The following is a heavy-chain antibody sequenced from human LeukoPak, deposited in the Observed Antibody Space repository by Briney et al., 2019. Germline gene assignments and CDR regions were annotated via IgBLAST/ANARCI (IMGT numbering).Heavy chain of an antibody. Sequence: GASPKVSCKPSGYTFTTDYMNWVREAPGQGLEWMGIIYPIGVRTTYAQQFQGRVTMTRDTSTSTVYMELSSLRSEDTAAYYCARDRGSGTYDPGMIIPIHHFAYWGQGTLVTVSS. CDR1: GYTFTTDY. J-gene: IGHJ4*02. CDR2: IYPIGVRT. V-gene: IGHV1-46*01. CDR3: ARDRGSGTYDPGMIIPIHHFAY. D-gene: IGHD3-10*01.